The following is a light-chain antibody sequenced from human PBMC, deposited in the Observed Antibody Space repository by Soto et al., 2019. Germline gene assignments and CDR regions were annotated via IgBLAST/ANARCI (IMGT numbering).Light chain of an antibody. V-gene: IGKV3-20*01. CDR2: DIS. J-gene: IGKJ2*01. CDR3: QHYGGSPLYT. CDR1: QSITSTH. Sequence: EIVLTQSPGTLPLSPGETATLSCRASQSITSTHLAWYQQKPGQAPRLLIYDISIRATGIPDRFTGSASGTDFTLTVSRLEPEDFAVYYCQHYGGSPLYTFGQGTKVDIK.